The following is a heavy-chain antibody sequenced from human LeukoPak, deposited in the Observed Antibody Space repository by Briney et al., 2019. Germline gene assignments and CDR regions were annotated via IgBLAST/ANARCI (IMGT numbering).Heavy chain of an antibody. CDR1: GGTFSSYA. D-gene: IGHD3-22*01. CDR3: ARDPPYYYDSSGLGGYFDY. Sequence: SVKVSCKASGGTFSSYAISWVRQAPGQGLEWMGGIIPIFGTANYAQKFQGRVTITADESTSTAYMELSSLRSEDTAVYYCARDPPYYYDSSGLGGYFDYWGQGTLVTVSS. CDR2: IIPIFGTA. J-gene: IGHJ4*02. V-gene: IGHV1-69*13.